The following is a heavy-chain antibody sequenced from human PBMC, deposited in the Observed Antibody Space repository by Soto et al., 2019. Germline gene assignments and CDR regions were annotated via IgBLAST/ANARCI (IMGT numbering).Heavy chain of an antibody. CDR2: IYYSGST. V-gene: IGHV4-59*08. CDR1: GGSISGYY. D-gene: IGHD3-22*01. J-gene: IGHJ4*02. Sequence: QAQLQESGPGLVKPSETLSLTCTVSGGSISGYYWSWFRQPPGKGLEWIGYIYYSGSTTYTPSLKRRVTIAVDTSKNQFSLRLSSVTAADTAVYYCARLGGYYQAFDQWGQGSLVTVSS. CDR3: ARLGGYYQAFDQ.